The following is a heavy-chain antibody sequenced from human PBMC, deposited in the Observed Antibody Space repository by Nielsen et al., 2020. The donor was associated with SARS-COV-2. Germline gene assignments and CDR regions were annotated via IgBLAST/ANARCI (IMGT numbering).Heavy chain of an antibody. CDR3: ATDHCSGGSCYSYYYGMDV. CDR2: INPNSGGT. V-gene: IGHV1-2*04. D-gene: IGHD2-15*01. J-gene: IGHJ6*02. Sequence: ASVKVSCKASGYTFTGYYMHWVRQAPGQGLEWMGWINPNSGGTNYAQKFQGWVTMTRDTSISTAYMELSRLRSDDTAVYYCATDHCSGGSCYSYYYGMDVWGQGTTVTVSS. CDR1: GYTFTGYY.